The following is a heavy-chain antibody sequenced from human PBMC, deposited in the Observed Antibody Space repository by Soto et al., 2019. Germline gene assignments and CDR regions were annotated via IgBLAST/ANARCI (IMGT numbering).Heavy chain of an antibody. V-gene: IGHV1-8*01. D-gene: IGHD3-3*01. CDR1: GYTFTSYD. CDR2: MNPNSGNT. CDR3: ARGRYDFWSGYSEEGINYGMDV. J-gene: IGHJ6*02. Sequence: ASVKVSCKASGYTFTSYDINWVRQATGQGLEWMGWMNPNSGNTGYAQKFQGRVTMTRNTSISTAYMELSSLRSEDTAVYYCARGRYDFWSGYSEEGINYGMDVWGQGTTVTVSS.